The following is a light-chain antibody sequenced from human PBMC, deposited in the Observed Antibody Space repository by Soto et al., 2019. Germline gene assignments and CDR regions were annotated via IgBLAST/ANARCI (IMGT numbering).Light chain of an antibody. CDR1: QSVNIN. V-gene: IGKV3D-15*01. CDR3: QQYRYCPPPT. Sequence: EIAMTQSPVTLSASPGERVTLSCRSSQSVNINFAWYQQRPGQAPRVLIYCASNRASGIPDRFSGSGSGTDFTLTIRRPEPEDFSFYYCQQYRYCPPPTVGGGPMVEIK. CDR2: CAS. J-gene: IGKJ4*01.